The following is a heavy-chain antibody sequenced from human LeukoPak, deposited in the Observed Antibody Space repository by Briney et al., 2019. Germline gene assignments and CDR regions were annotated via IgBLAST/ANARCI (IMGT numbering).Heavy chain of an antibody. CDR2: SSGSGGST. V-gene: IGHV3-23*01. Sequence: GGSLRLSCAASGFTFSSYAMSWVRQAPGKGLEWVSGSSGSGGSTYYADSVKGRFTISRDNSRNTVYLQMNSLRAEDTAVYYCAKGESSRWAYYSYAMDVWGQGTTVTVSS. CDR3: AKGESSRWAYYSYAMDV. CDR1: GFTFSSYA. D-gene: IGHD6-13*01. J-gene: IGHJ6*02.